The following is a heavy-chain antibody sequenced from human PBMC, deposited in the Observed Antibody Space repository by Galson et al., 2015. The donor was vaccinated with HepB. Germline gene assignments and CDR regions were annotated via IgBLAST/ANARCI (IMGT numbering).Heavy chain of an antibody. D-gene: IGHD3-10*01. V-gene: IGHV3-48*02. Sequence: SLRLSCAASRFTFSTHSMNWVRQAPGKGLEWIAYITGTGAIVYADSVQGRFTISRDNAKYSLFLQMNSLRDEDTAVYYCARDGRSPVEFWFDLRGRGTLVTVSS. J-gene: IGHJ2*01. CDR3: ARDGRSPVEFWFDL. CDR1: RFTFSTHS. CDR2: ITGTGAIV.